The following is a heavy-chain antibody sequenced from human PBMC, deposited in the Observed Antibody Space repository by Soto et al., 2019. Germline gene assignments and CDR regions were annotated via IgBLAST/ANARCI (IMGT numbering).Heavy chain of an antibody. CDR3: ASALGEWD. CDR2: ISYSGST. J-gene: IGHJ4*02. D-gene: IGHD3-16*01. CDR1: GASISSGNYY. Sequence: QVQLQESGPGLVKPSQTLSLTCTVSGASISSGNYYWTWIRQPPGKGLEWIGYISYSGSTYYNPSLKSRVTMSIDTSRNQFSLKMNSVTAADTAVSSCASALGEWDWGPGTLVTVSS. V-gene: IGHV4-30-4*01.